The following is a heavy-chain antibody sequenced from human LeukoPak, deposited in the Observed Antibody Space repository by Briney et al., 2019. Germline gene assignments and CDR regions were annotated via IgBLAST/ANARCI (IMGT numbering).Heavy chain of an antibody. V-gene: IGHV3-20*04. Sequence: GGSLRLSCAASGFTFDDYGMSWVRQAPGKGLEWVSGINWNGGSTGYADSVKGRFTISRDNAKNSLYLQMNSLRAEDTALYYCAKGGSSSPELGLFDPWGQGTLVTVSS. CDR1: GFTFDDYG. CDR2: INWNGGST. J-gene: IGHJ5*02. D-gene: IGHD6-13*01. CDR3: AKGGSSSPELGLFDP.